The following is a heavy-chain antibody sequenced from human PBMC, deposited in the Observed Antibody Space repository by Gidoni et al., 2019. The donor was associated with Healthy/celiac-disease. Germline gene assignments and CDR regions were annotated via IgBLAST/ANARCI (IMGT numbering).Heavy chain of an antibody. Sequence: QVQLPQWGAGLLKPSETLSLTCPVYGGSFSGYYLSWIRQPPGKGLEWIGEINHSGSTNYNPSLKSRVTISGDTSKNQFSRKLSAVTAADKAVYYCARGLVDCSSTSCRIAAAVTLDYWGQGTLVTVSS. CDR3: ARGLVDCSSTSCRIAAAVTLDY. CDR2: INHSGST. J-gene: IGHJ4*02. CDR1: GGSFSGYY. D-gene: IGHD2-2*01. V-gene: IGHV4-34*01.